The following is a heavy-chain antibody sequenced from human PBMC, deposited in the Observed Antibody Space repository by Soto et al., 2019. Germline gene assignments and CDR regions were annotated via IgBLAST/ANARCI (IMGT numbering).Heavy chain of an antibody. Sequence: SETLSLTCAVYGGSFSGYYWSWIRQPPGKGLEWIGEINHSGSTNYNPSLKSRVTISVDTSKNQFSLKLSSVTAADPAVYYFARARGSSTENYSGMDVWGQGTTVTVSS. CDR2: INHSGST. D-gene: IGHD6-6*01. J-gene: IGHJ6*02. V-gene: IGHV4-34*01. CDR3: ARARGSSTENYSGMDV. CDR1: GGSFSGYY.